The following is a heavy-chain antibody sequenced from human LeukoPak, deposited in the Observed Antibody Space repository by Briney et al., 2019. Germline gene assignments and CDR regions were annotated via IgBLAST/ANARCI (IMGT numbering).Heavy chain of an antibody. Sequence: GGSLRLSCAASGFTFSSYSMNWVRQAPGKGLEWVSSISSSSSYIYYADSVKGRFTISRDNAKNSLHLQMNSLRAEDTAVYYCARDPGLSGAFDIWGQGTMVTVSS. J-gene: IGHJ3*02. D-gene: IGHD1-14*01. CDR2: ISSSSSYI. CDR3: ARDPGLSGAFDI. V-gene: IGHV3-21*01. CDR1: GFTFSSYS.